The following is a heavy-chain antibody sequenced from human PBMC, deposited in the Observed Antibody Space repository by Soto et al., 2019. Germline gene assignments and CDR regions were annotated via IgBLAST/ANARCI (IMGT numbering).Heavy chain of an antibody. Sequence: SETLSLTCVVSGGSFSGYYWSWIRQPPGKGLEWIGEVSHSGSTNYNPSLKSRVTISVDTSKNQFSLKVSSVTAADTAVYYCARSNPSRPDYWGQGTLVTVSS. CDR1: GGSFSGYY. D-gene: IGHD6-6*01. V-gene: IGHV4-34*01. CDR3: ARSNPSRPDY. J-gene: IGHJ4*02. CDR2: VSHSGST.